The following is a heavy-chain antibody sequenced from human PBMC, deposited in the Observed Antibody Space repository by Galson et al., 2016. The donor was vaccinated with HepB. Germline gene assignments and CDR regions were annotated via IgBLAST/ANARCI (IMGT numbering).Heavy chain of an antibody. CDR2: IYPGDSST. CDR1: GYSFTTYW. Sequence: QSGAEVKEPGESLRISCKGSGYSFTTYWIGWVRQLPGKGLEWMGIIYPGDSSTRYSPSFQGQVTFSADKSISTAYLQWSSLKASDTAMYYCARRPDPPYYKRPYRGSEGGCDYWGQGTLVTVSS. CDR3: ARRPDPPYYKRPYRGSEGGCDY. V-gene: IGHV5-51*03. J-gene: IGHJ4*02. D-gene: IGHD5-12*01.